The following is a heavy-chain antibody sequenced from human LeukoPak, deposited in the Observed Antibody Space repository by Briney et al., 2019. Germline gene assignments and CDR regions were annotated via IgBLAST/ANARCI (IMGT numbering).Heavy chain of an antibody. CDR3: ARSRPIYYYDSSGYKFDY. V-gene: IGHV4-61*10. CDR1: GGSISSGSYY. CDR2: INHSGST. D-gene: IGHD3-22*01. Sequence: SETLSLTCTVSGGSISSGSYYWSWIRQPAGKGLAWIGEINHSGSTNYNPSLKSRVTISVDTSKNQFSLKLSSVTAADTAVYYCARSRPIYYYDSSGYKFDYWGQGTLVTVSS. J-gene: IGHJ4*02.